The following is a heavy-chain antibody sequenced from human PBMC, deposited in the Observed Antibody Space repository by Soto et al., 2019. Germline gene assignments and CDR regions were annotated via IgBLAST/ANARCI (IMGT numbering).Heavy chain of an antibody. J-gene: IGHJ4*02. CDR3: TTGFRYYDSSLAR. V-gene: IGHV3-15*07. Sequence: GGSLRLSCAASGFTFSNAWMNWVRQAPGKGLEWVGRIKSKTDGGTTDDAAPAKVRFTISRDDSKNTLYLQMNSLKTEDTAVYYCTTGFRYYDSSLARWGQGTLVTVSS. D-gene: IGHD3-22*01. CDR1: GFTFSNAW. CDR2: IKSKTDGGTT.